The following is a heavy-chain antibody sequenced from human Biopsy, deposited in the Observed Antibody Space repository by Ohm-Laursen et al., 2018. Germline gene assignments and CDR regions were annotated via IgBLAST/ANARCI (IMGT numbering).Heavy chain of an antibody. Sequence: ASVKVSCKASGYTFTTYVITWVRQATGQGPEWMGWMNPISGNTGYAHKFRGRVTMTSDSSISTAYLEVSSLTFEDTAVYYCARAVRYRLLSDPWGQGTLVTVSS. CDR3: ARAVRYRLLSDP. D-gene: IGHD2/OR15-2a*01. CDR2: MNPISGNT. CDR1: GYTFTTYV. J-gene: IGHJ5*02. V-gene: IGHV1-8*01.